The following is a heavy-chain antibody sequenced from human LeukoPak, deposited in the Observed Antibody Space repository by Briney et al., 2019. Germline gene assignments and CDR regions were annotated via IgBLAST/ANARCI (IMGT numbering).Heavy chain of an antibody. J-gene: IGHJ3*02. CDR1: GGSISSGGYY. CDR2: IYYRGST. V-gene: IGHV4-31*03. CDR3: ASIVWFGDYDAFDI. D-gene: IGHD3-10*01. Sequence: SQTLSLTCTVSGGSISSGGYYWSWIRQHPGKGLEWIGYIYYRGSTYYNPSLKSRVTISVDTSKNQFSLKLSSVTAADTAVYYCASIVWFGDYDAFDIWGQGTMVTVSS.